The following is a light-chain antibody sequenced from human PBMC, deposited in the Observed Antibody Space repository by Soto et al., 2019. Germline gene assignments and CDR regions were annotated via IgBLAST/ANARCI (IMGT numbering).Light chain of an antibody. V-gene: IGLV2-11*01. Sequence: SALTQPRSVSGSPGQSVTISCTGTSSDVGAYDFVSWYQHNPGKAPKLMIFDVSARPSGVPHRFSGSKSANTASLTISGLQAEDEADYYCCSYAGTYSPLFGGGTKLTVL. J-gene: IGLJ2*01. CDR3: CSYAGTYSPL. CDR2: DVS. CDR1: SSDVGAYDF.